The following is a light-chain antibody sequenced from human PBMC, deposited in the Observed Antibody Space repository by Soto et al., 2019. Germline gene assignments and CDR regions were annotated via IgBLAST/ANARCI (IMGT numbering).Light chain of an antibody. J-gene: IGKJ1*01. CDR3: QQYHNWPRT. Sequence: EIVMTQSPATLSVSPGERATLSCRASQTVGSNLAWYQQKPGQAPRLLIHGASARATGLPARFSGSGSGTEFILTISSLHSDDFAVYYCQQYHNWPRTFGQGTKVEIK. CDR1: QTVGSN. V-gene: IGKV3-15*01. CDR2: GAS.